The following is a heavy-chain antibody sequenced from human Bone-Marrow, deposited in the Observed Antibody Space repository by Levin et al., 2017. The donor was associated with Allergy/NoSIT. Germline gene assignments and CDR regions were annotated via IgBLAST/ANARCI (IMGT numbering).Heavy chain of an antibody. Sequence: SETLSLTCAVSGYSISSGYYWGWIRQPPGKGLEWIGSIYHSGSTYYNPSLKSRVTISVDTSKNQFSLKLSSVTAADTAVYYCARDLGYSYVYYFDYWGQGTLVTVSS. CDR2: IYHSGST. D-gene: IGHD5-18*01. CDR1: GYSISSGYY. V-gene: IGHV4-38-2*02. J-gene: IGHJ4*02. CDR3: ARDLGYSYVYYFDY.